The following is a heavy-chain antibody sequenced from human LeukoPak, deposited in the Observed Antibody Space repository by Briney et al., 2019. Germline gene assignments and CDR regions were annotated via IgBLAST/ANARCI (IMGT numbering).Heavy chain of an antibody. CDR2: VFYTGKT. CDR1: GGSVSTSDYY. CDR3: ARVFDS. V-gene: IGHV4-39*07. J-gene: IGHJ4*02. Sequence: PSETLSLTCTVSGGSVSTSDYYWGWIRQSPVKGLEWIGDVFYTGKTNYNPSLRGRATISIDTSKNQFSLKLTYVAAADSAVYYCARVFDSWGQGTLVTVSS.